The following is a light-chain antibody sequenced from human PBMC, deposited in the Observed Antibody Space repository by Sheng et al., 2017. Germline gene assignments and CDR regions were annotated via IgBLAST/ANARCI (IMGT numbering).Light chain of an antibody. CDR2: EVT. V-gene: IGLV2-8*01. Sequence: QSALTQPPSASGSPGQSVTISCAGTSSDVGGYNFVSWYQQHPGKAPKLLIYEVTKRPSGVPDRFSGSKSGSTASLTVSGLQAEDEGDYYCSSYAATNTLLFGGGTKVTVL. CDR1: SSDVGGYNF. J-gene: IGLJ3*02. CDR3: SSYAATNTLL.